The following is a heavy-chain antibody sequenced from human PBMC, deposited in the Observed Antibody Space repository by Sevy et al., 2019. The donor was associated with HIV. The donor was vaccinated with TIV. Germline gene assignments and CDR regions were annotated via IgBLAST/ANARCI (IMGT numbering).Heavy chain of an antibody. D-gene: IGHD3-22*01. Sequence: GGSLRLSCAASGFTFSSYEMNWVSQAPGKGLEWVSYISSSGSTIYYADSVKGRFTISRDNAKNSLYLQMNSLRAEDTAVYYCARALREYYYDSSGSLDYWGQGTLVTVSS. J-gene: IGHJ4*02. CDR1: GFTFSSYE. CDR3: ARALREYYYDSSGSLDY. V-gene: IGHV3-48*03. CDR2: ISSSGSTI.